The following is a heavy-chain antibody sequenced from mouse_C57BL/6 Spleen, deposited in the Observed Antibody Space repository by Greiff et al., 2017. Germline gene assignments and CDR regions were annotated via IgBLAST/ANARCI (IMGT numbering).Heavy chain of an antibody. CDR3: TREHSNYGYFDV. Sequence: VQLQQSGAELVRPGASVTLSCKASGYTFTDYAMHWVKQTPVHGLEWIGAIDPETGGPAYNQKFKGKTVLTADKSSSTAYMVLRSLTSEDSAVYYCTREHSNYGYFDVWGTGTTVTVSS. J-gene: IGHJ1*03. CDR1: GYTFTDYA. D-gene: IGHD2-5*01. V-gene: IGHV1-15*01. CDR2: IDPETGGP.